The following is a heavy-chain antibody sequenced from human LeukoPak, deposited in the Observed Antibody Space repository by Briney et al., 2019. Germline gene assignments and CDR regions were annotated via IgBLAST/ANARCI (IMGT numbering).Heavy chain of an antibody. CDR2: IYHSGST. D-gene: IGHD3-22*01. CDR1: GGSISSSNW. V-gene: IGHV4-4*02. CDR3: ARLANYYYYDSSGYEIFDC. J-gene: IGHJ4*02. Sequence: SGTLSLTCAVSGGSISSSNWWSWVRQPPGKGLEWIGEIYHSGSTNYNPSLKSRVTISVDKSKNQFSLKLSSVTAADTAVYYCARLANYYYYDSSGYEIFDCWGQGTLVTVSS.